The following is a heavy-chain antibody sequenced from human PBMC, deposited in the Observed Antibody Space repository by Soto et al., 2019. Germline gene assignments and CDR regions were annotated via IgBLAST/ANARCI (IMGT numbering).Heavy chain of an antibody. CDR3: ARDMTITVVSYFDF. CDR1: GGTFSNYV. V-gene: IGHV1-69*06. Sequence: ASGKVCSEASGGTFSNYVVDWVRQAPGKGLEWMGRIIPISGAANYAQKFQGRVTITEDKSTSTSYMELSSLSSEDTAVYYCARDMTITVVSYFDFWGHRPLFTVSP. J-gene: IGHJ4*01. CDR2: IIPISGAA. D-gene: IGHD1-20*01.